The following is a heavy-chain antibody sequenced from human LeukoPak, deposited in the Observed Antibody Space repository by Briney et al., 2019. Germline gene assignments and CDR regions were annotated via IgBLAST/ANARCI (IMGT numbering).Heavy chain of an antibody. V-gene: IGHV3-33*01. CDR2: IWYDGSIK. CDR1: GFXFSSYG. CDR3: ARAGNPSWPVLDY. D-gene: IGHD2-2*01. J-gene: IGHJ4*02. Sequence: GGSLRLSCAASGFXFSSYGMHWVRQAPGKGLEWVAVIWYDGSIKYYADSVKGRFTISRDNSKNTLYLQMNSLRAEDTAVFYCARAGNPSWPVLDYWGQGTLVTVSS.